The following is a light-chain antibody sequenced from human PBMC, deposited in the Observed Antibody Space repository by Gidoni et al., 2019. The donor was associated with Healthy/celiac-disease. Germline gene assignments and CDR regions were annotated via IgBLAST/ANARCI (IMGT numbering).Light chain of an antibody. CDR1: QDISNY. CDR3: QQYDNLPRT. Sequence: DIQMTQSPSSLSASVGDRVTITCQASQDISNYLNWYQQKPGKAPKLLIYDASNLETGVPSTFSGSGSGTDFTFTISSLQPEDSATYYCQQYDNLPRTFGGGTQVEIK. CDR2: DAS. V-gene: IGKV1-33*01. J-gene: IGKJ4*01.